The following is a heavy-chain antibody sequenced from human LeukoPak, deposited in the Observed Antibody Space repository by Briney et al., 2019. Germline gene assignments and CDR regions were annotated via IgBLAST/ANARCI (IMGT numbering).Heavy chain of an antibody. Sequence: SETLSLTCTVSGGSISSYYWSWIRQPAGKGLEWNGRIYTSGSTNYNPSLKSRVTMSVDTSKNQFSLKLSSVTAADTAVYYCAREDYGETYWHFDLWGRGTLVTVSS. J-gene: IGHJ2*01. CDR1: GGSISSYY. D-gene: IGHD4-17*01. CDR2: IYTSGST. CDR3: AREDYGETYWHFDL. V-gene: IGHV4-4*07.